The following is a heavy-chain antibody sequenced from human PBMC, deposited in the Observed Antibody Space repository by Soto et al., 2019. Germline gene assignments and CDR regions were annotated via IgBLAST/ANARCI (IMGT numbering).Heavy chain of an antibody. CDR2: IIPIFGTA. V-gene: IGHV1-69*13. J-gene: IGHJ3*02. CDR3: ARITYYYDSSGYYSGFDI. D-gene: IGHD3-22*01. CDR1: GGTFSSYA. Sequence: SVKVSCKASGGTFSSYAISWVRQAPGQGLEWMGGIIPIFGTANYAQKFQGRVTITADESTSTAYMELSSLRSEDTAVYYCARITYYYDSSGYYSGFDIWGQGTMVTVS.